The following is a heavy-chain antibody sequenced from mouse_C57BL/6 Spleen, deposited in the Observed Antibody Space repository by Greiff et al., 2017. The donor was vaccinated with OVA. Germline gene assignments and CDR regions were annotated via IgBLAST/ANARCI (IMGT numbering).Heavy chain of an antibody. CDR2: INSDGGST. Sequence: EVKVEESGGGLVQPGESLKLSCESNEYEFPSHDMSWVRKTPEKRLELVAAINSDGGSTYYPDNMERRFIISRDNTKKTLYLQMSSLRSEYTALYYCARHDYDGGFAYWGQGTLVTVSA. V-gene: IGHV5-2*03. J-gene: IGHJ3*01. D-gene: IGHD2-4*01. CDR1: EYEFPSHD. CDR3: ARHDYDGGFAY.